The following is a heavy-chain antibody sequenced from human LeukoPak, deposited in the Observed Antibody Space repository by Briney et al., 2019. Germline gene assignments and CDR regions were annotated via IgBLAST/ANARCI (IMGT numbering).Heavy chain of an antibody. Sequence: GGSLRLSCAASGFTFSSYWMHWVRQAPGKGLVWVSRINSDGSSTSYADSVKGRFTISRDNSKNTLYLQMNSLRAEDTAVYYCAKATGYYMVGTLFDYWGQGTLVTVSS. CDR2: INSDGSST. V-gene: IGHV3-74*01. J-gene: IGHJ4*02. CDR1: GFTFSSYW. D-gene: IGHD3-9*01. CDR3: AKATGYYMVGTLFDY.